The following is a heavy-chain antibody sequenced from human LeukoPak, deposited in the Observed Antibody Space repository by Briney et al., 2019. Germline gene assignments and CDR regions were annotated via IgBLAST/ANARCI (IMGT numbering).Heavy chain of an antibody. CDR3: ARDRRLQAFDI. V-gene: IGHV4-4*07. CDR2: IYTSGST. CDR1: GGSISSYY. J-gene: IGHJ3*02. D-gene: IGHD4-11*01. Sequence: KPSETLSLTCTVSGGSISSYYWSWIRQPAGKGLEWIGRIYTSGSTNYNPSLKSRVTMSVDTSKNQFSLKLSYVPAADRGVYYCARDRRLQAFDIWGQGTMVTVSS.